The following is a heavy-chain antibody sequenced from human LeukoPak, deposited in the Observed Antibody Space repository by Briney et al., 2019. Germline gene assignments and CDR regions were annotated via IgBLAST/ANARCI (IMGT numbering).Heavy chain of an antibody. CDR2: FDPEDGET. D-gene: IGHD3-22*01. CDR1: GYTLTELS. Sequence: SVKVSCKVSGYTLTELSMHWVRQAPGKGLEWMGGFDPEDGETIYAQKFQGRVTMTEDTSTDTAYMELSSLRSEDTAVYYCATGGYDSSGLYFDYWGQGTLATVSS. V-gene: IGHV1-24*01. CDR3: ATGGYDSSGLYFDY. J-gene: IGHJ4*02.